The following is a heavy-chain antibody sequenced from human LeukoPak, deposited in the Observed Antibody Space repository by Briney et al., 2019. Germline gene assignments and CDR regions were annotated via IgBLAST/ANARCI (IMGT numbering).Heavy chain of an antibody. J-gene: IGHJ3*02. CDR1: GLTFSNYA. Sequence: GGSLGLSCTASGLTFSNYATTWVRQAPGKGLEWVSSITGSGRGTYYADSVKGRFSVSRDNSQNTVLLHMNSLRADDTALYYCSKDPNGDYVGAFDMWGPGTMVTVSS. V-gene: IGHV3-23*01. D-gene: IGHD4-17*01. CDR2: ITGSGRGT. CDR3: SKDPNGDYVGAFDM.